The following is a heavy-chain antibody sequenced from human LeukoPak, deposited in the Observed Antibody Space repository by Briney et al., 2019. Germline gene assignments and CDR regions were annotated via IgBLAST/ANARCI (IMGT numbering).Heavy chain of an antibody. CDR1: GFTFRDFA. CDR3: ARDPNGDYIGAFDM. Sequence: GGSLRLSCAASGFTFRDFAMMWVRQAPGRGLEWVSAIRASGGLRFYADSVKGRFTVSTDNSKNTLYLQMNSLRAADTAVYYCARDPNGDYIGAFDMCGQGTKVTVSS. D-gene: IGHD4-17*01. J-gene: IGHJ3*02. V-gene: IGHV3-23*01. CDR2: IRASGGLR.